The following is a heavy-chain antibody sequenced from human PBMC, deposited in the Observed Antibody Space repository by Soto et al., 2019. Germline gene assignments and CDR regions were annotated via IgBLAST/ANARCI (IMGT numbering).Heavy chain of an antibody. Sequence: GASVKVSCKASGYTFTSYAMHWVRQAPGQRLEWMGWINAGNGNTKYSQKFQGRVTITRDTSASTAYMELSSLRSEGTAVYYCARSIEWSDAFDIWGQGTMVTVSS. CDR2: INAGNGNT. J-gene: IGHJ3*02. V-gene: IGHV1-3*01. D-gene: IGHD3-3*01. CDR3: ARSIEWSDAFDI. CDR1: GYTFTSYA.